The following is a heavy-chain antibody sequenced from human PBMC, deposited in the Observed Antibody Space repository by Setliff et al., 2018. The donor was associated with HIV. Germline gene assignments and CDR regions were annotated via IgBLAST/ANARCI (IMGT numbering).Heavy chain of an antibody. D-gene: IGHD1-26*01. CDR3: AKPLTQWGVSPYYYTVDV. J-gene: IGHJ6*02. CDR1: GFAFDDYS. Sequence: GGSLRLSCAASGFAFDDYSMNWVRQAPGKGLEWVSAIGGSTGSTYYADSVKGRFTISTDNSKNTLYLQMYSPRAEDTAVYYCAKPLTQWGVSPYYYTVDVWGQGTTVTVSS. CDR2: IGGSTGST. V-gene: IGHV3-23*01.